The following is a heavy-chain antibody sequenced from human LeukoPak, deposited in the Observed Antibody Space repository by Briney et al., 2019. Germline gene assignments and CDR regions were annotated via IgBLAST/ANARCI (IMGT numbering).Heavy chain of an antibody. CDR2: IIPILGIA. CDR3: ARYSPQVIGNWFDP. V-gene: IGHV1-69*04. J-gene: IGHJ5*02. Sequence: GASVKVSCKASGGTFSSYAISWVRQAPGQGLEWMGRIIPILGIANYAQKFQGRVTITADKSTSTAYMELSSLRSEDTAVYYCARYSPQVIGNWFDPWGQGTLVTVSS. D-gene: IGHD3-22*01. CDR1: GGTFSSYA.